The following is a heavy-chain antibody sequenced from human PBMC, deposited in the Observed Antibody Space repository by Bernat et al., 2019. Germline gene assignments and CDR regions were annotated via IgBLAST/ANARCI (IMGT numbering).Heavy chain of an antibody. V-gene: IGHV4-34*01. D-gene: IGHD3-16*01. Sequence: QVQLQQWGAGLLKPSETLSLTCAVYGGSFSGYYWSWIRQPPGKGLDWIGEINHSGSTNYNPSLKSRVTISVDTSKNQFSLKLSSVTAADTAVYYCAIGLFGPLPGYWGQGTLVTVSS. J-gene: IGHJ4*02. CDR3: AIGLFGPLPGY. CDR2: INHSGST. CDR1: GGSFSGYY.